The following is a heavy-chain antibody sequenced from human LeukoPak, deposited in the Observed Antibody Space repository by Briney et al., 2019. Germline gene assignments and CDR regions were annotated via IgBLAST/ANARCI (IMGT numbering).Heavy chain of an antibody. J-gene: IGHJ4*03. Sequence: SETLSLTCTVSGGSISSYYWGWIRQPPGKGLEWIGSIYYSGSTYYNPSLKSRVTISVDTSKNQFSLKLSSVTAADTAVYYCARDLLSVTYYYDSSGLGYFDYWGQGTLVTVSS. CDR3: ARDLLSVTYYYDSSGLGYFDY. V-gene: IGHV4-39*07. CDR1: GGSISSYY. D-gene: IGHD3-22*01. CDR2: IYYSGST.